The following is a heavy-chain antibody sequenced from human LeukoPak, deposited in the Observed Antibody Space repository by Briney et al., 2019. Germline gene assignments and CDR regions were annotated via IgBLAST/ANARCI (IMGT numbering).Heavy chain of an antibody. J-gene: IGHJ4*02. D-gene: IGHD6-19*01. CDR3: ARDSSGNGWSSF. V-gene: IGHV3-7*01. Sequence: GGSLRLSCAASGFTFSRNWMTWVRQAPGKGLEWVANIKQDGNEMHYVDSVKGRFTISRDNAKNSLYLQMNSLRAEDTAVYYCARDSSGNGWSSFWGQGTLVTVSS. CDR2: IKQDGNEM. CDR1: GFTFSRNW.